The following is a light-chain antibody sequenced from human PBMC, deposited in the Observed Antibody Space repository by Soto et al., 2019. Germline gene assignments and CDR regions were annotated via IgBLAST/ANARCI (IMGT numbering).Light chain of an antibody. CDR1: NSNIASNT. CDR3: AAWDDTLKRYV. J-gene: IGLJ1*01. CDR2: YNN. V-gene: IGLV1-44*01. Sequence: QSALAQPPSASETPGQTVSISCSGSNSNIASNTVNWYQHLPGTAPKLLIYYNNQRPSGVPDRFSGSKSGTSASLAISGLQSEDESDYYRAAWDDTLKRYVFGTGTKVTVL.